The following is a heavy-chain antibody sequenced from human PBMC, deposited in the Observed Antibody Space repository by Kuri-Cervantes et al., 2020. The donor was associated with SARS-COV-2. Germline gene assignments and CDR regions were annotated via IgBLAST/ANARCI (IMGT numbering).Heavy chain of an antibody. CDR3: AKDGANGYAGWFDP. Sequence: GESLKISCAASGFTFSSYGMHWVRQAPGKGLEWVAVISYDGSNKYYADSVKGRFTISRDNAKNSLYLQMNSLRAEDTALYYCAKDGANGYAGWFDPWGQGTLVTVSS. J-gene: IGHJ5*02. D-gene: IGHD2-8*01. V-gene: IGHV3-30*18. CDR1: GFTFSSYG. CDR2: ISYDGSNK.